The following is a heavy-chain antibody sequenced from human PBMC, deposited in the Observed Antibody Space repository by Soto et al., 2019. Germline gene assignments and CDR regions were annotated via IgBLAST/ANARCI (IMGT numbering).Heavy chain of an antibody. CDR1: GGSFSGYY. V-gene: IGHV4-34*01. J-gene: IGHJ3*02. D-gene: IGHD6-13*01. CDR2: INHSGST. Sequence: SETLALTCAVYGGSFSGYYWSWIRQPPGKGLEWIGEINHSGSTNYNPSLKSRVTISVDTSKNQFSLKLSSVTAADTAVYYCARLSSSSWGAFGIWGQGTMVTVSS. CDR3: ARLSSSSWGAFGI.